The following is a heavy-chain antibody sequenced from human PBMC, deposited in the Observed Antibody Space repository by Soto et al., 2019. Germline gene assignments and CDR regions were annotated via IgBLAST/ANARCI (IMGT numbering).Heavy chain of an antibody. CDR3: AKGTESSGYDRYRFDY. V-gene: IGHV3-43*01. Sequence: PGGSLRLSCAASGFTFNDFTMHWVRQAPGKGLEWVSLINWDGGATFYAGSVKGRFTISRDNTKNSLYLQMNSLRSEDSALYYCAKGTESSGYDRYRFDYWGQGALVTVSS. D-gene: IGHD5-12*01. J-gene: IGHJ4*02. CDR1: GFTFNDFT. CDR2: INWDGGAT.